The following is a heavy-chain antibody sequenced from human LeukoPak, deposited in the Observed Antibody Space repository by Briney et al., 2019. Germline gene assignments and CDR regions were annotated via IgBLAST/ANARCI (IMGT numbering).Heavy chain of an antibody. J-gene: IGHJ6*03. CDR1: GGSFSGYY. CDR3: ARTGSGYTYYCYYMDV. CDR2: INHSGST. V-gene: IGHV4-34*01. Sequence: PSETLSLTCAVYGGSFSGYYWSWIRQPPGKGLERIGEINHSGSTNYNPSLKSRVTISVDTSKNQFSLKLSSVTAADTAVYYCARTGSGYTYYCYYMDVWGKGTTVTVSS. D-gene: IGHD3-22*01.